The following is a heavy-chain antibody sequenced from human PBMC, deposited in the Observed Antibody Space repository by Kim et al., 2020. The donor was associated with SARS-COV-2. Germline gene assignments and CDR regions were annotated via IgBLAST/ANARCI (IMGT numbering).Heavy chain of an antibody. V-gene: IGHV5-10-1*01. D-gene: IGHD3-9*01. CDR3: ALGETYDNNAFDI. J-gene: IGHJ3*02. Sequence: YSPSFQGHVTISADKSISTAYLQWSSLKASDTAMYYCALGETYDNNAFDIWGQGTMVTVSS.